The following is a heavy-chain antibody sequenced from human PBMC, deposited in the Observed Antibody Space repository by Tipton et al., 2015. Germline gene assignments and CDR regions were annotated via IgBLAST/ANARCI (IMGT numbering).Heavy chain of an antibody. CDR1: GGSFSGYY. J-gene: IGHJ3*02. Sequence: TLSLTCAVYGGSFSGYYWSWIRQSPGKGLEWIGEINHAGSTNYTPSRKSRVTISVDTSKNQFSLRLYSVTASDTAVYYCARCAHSGSYHNAFDIWGRGTMVTVSS. V-gene: IGHV4-34*10. D-gene: IGHD1-26*01. CDR2: INHAGST. CDR3: ARCAHSGSYHNAFDI.